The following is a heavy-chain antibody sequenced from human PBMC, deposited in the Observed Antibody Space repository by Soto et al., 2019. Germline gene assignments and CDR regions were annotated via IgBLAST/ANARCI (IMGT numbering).Heavy chain of an antibody. D-gene: IGHD2-2*02. CDR3: ARSLTEGYCTITGCYTRPLYGMDV. V-gene: IGHV1-2*02. Sequence: ASVKVSCKASGYTFSGYYIHWLRQAPGQGLEWMGWINPNSGGTNYAQKFRGRVTVTRDTPTSTAYMELSRLTSDDTAVYYCARSLTEGYCTITGCYTRPLYGMDVWGQGTTVTVSS. CDR1: GYTFSGYY. CDR2: INPNSGGT. J-gene: IGHJ6*02.